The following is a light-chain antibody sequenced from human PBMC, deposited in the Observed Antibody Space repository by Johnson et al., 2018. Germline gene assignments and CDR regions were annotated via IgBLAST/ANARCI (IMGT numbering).Light chain of an antibody. CDR2: ENN. J-gene: IGLJ1*01. CDR3: GTWDSSLSAGNV. CDR1: SSNIGNNY. Sequence: QSVLTQPPSVSAAPGQKVTISCSGSSSNIGNNYVSWYQQLPGTAPKLLIYENNKRPSGIPDRFSGSNSGTSATLGITGLQTGDEADYYCGTWDSSLSAGNVSGTGTKVTVL. V-gene: IGLV1-51*02.